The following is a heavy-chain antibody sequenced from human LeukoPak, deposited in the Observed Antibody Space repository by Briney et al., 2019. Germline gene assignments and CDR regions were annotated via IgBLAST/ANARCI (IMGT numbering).Heavy chain of an antibody. CDR2: IIPILDIT. CDR1: GGTFSGCA. D-gene: IGHD3-22*01. Sequence: XSCXAAGGTFSGCAISWVRQAPGQGLKWMGRIIPILDITNYAQKFQGRVTITADKSTSIAYMELSSLRSEDTAVYYCARAASYYDRTGSRDAFDIWGQGTMVTVSS. V-gene: IGHV1-69*04. CDR3: ARAASYYDRTGSRDAFDI. J-gene: IGHJ3*02.